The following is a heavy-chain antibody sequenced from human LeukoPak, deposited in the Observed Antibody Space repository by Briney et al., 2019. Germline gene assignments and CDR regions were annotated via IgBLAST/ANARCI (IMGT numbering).Heavy chain of an antibody. CDR2: ISSNGGIT. Sequence: GGSLRLSCAASGFTFSSYAMHWVRQAPGKGLECVSAISSNGGITYYANSVEGSFTISRDNSKNTLYLQMGSLRAEDMAVYYCARDQLLLSYYYGMDVWGQGPTVTVSS. V-gene: IGHV3-64*01. CDR3: ARDQLLLSYYYGMDV. D-gene: IGHD2-2*01. CDR1: GFTFSSYA. J-gene: IGHJ6*02.